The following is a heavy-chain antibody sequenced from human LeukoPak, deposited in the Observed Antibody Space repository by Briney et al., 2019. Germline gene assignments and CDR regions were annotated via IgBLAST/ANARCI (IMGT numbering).Heavy chain of an antibody. V-gene: IGHV3-23*01. J-gene: IGHJ4*02. D-gene: IGHD3-22*01. CDR2: ISGGSGST. CDR1: GFTFSSYA. CDR3: ARGAYYYED. Sequence: PGGSLRLSCAASGFTFSSYAMSWVRQAPGKGLAWVSTISGGSGSTYCADSVKGRFTISRDNSKNTLFLQMNSLRAEDTAVYYCARGAYYYEDWGQGTLVTVSP.